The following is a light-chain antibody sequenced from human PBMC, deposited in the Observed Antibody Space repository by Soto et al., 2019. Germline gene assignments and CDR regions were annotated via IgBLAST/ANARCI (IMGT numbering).Light chain of an antibody. V-gene: IGKV1-39*01. CDR1: QTLNNY. CDR3: HQAYSFPWT. CDR2: ASS. Sequence: DVQLTQSPSSLSASVGDRVTITCRASQTLNNYLNWYQHKPGKAPKFLIFASSSLQTGVPSRFSGSASGTDFTLTIDNLQPEDFATYFCHQAYSFPWTLGQGTKVE. J-gene: IGKJ1*01.